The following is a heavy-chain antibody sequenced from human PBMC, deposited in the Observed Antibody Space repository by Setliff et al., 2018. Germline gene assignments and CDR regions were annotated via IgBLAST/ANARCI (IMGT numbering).Heavy chain of an antibody. CDR2: ISRSSTYI. J-gene: IGHJ3*02. V-gene: IGHV3-21*01. CDR1: GFTFSTHS. D-gene: IGHD3-10*01. CDR3: VKTHWDTWIRGAFDI. Sequence: GGSLRLSCAASGFTFSTHSMNWVRQAPGKGLEWVSSISRSSTYIYYADSMKGRFTISRDNAKNSLYLQMNSLRAEDTAVYYCVKTHWDTWIRGAFDIWGQGTMVTVSS.